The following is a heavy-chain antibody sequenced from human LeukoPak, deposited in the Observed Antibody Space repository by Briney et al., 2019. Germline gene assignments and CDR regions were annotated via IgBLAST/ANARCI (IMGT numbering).Heavy chain of an antibody. CDR3: ATHEGTMVQGVMGEFDY. Sequence: GASVKVSCKASGYTFTSYDINWVRQATGQGLEWMGWMNPNSGNTGYAQKFQGRVTMTRNTSISTAYMELSSLRSEDTAVYYCATHEGTMVQGVMGEFDYWGQGTLVTVSS. D-gene: IGHD3-10*01. V-gene: IGHV1-8*01. J-gene: IGHJ4*02. CDR1: GYTFTSYD. CDR2: MNPNSGNT.